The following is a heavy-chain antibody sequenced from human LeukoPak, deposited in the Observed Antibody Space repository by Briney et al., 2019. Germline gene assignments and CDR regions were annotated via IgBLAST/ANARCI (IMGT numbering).Heavy chain of an antibody. Sequence: SETLSLTCTVSGGSISSSYWGWIRHPPGKGLEWIGYISYSGSTKYNPSLKSRVTLSVDTSKNQFSLKVNSVTAAATAVYYCARRGVEMAPVRPDNWFDPWGQGTLVTVSS. J-gene: IGHJ5*02. D-gene: IGHD5-24*01. CDR1: GGSISSSY. CDR3: ARRGVEMAPVRPDNWFDP. V-gene: IGHV4-59*08. CDR2: ISYSGST.